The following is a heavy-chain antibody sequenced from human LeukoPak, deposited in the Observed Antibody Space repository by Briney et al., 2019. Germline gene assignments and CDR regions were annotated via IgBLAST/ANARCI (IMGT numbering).Heavy chain of an antibody. Sequence: GGSLRLSCAASGFTFSSYWMTWVRQAPGKGLERVANIKQDGSEKYYVDSVKGRFTISRDNAKNSLYLQMNSLRAEDTAVYHCASGGWEPLDYWGQGILVTVSS. D-gene: IGHD1-26*01. CDR1: GFTFSSYW. J-gene: IGHJ4*02. CDR3: ASGGWEPLDY. CDR2: IKQDGSEK. V-gene: IGHV3-7*01.